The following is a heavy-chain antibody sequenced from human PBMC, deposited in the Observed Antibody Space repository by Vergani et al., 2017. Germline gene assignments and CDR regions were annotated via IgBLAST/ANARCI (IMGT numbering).Heavy chain of an antibody. CDR2: INHSGST. V-gene: IGHV4-34*01. Sequence: QVQLQQWGAGLLKPSETLSLTCAVYGGSFSGYYWSWIRQPPGKGLGWIGEINHSGSTNYNPSLKSRVTISVDTSKNQFSLKLSSVTAAGTAVYYCAGGGGATTDWFDPGGQGTLVTVSS. J-gene: IGHJ5*02. CDR1: GGSFSGYY. CDR3: AGGGGATTDWFDP. D-gene: IGHD1-26*01.